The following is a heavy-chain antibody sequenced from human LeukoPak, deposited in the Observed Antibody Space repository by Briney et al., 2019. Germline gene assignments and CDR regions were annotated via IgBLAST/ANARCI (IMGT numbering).Heavy chain of an antibody. CDR3: ARSRGATH. CDR2: ISGSDGST. V-gene: IGHV3-23*01. D-gene: IGHD3-16*01. J-gene: IGHJ4*02. Sequence: PGGSLRLSCAASGFTFTSYAMSWVRQAPGKGLEWVSAISGSDGSTYYADSVKGRFTISRDNAKNSLYLQMTSLRVEDTAVYYCARSRGATHWGQGTLVTVSS. CDR1: GFTFTSYA.